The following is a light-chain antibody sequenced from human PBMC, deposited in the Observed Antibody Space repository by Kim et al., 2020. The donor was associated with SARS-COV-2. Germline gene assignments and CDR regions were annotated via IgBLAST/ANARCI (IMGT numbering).Light chain of an antibody. J-gene: IGLJ2*01. V-gene: IGLV1-44*01. CDR1: SSNSGSNT. Sequence: GEEGTISGCGGSSNSGSNTVTGYQQLPGTAPKLLIYTKNQRPSGVPDRFSGSKSGTSASLAISGLQSEDEADYYCAAWDDSLNGVVFGGGTQLTVL. CDR2: TKN. CDR3: AAWDDSLNGVV.